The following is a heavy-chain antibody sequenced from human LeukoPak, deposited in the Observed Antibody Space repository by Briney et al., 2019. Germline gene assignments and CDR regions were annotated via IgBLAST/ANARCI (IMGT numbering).Heavy chain of an antibody. CDR1: GGSIRSSSYY. J-gene: IGHJ6*03. CDR3: ARTYYYDSSGYPYYYYYYMDV. V-gene: IGHV4-39*07. Sequence: PSETLSLTCTVSGGSIRSSSYYWGWIRQPPGKGLEWIGSIYYSGSTYFNPSLKSRVTIAVDSSKNQFSLKLSSVTAADTAVYYCARTYYYDSSGYPYYYYYYMDVWGKGTTVTVSS. D-gene: IGHD3-22*01. CDR2: IYYSGST.